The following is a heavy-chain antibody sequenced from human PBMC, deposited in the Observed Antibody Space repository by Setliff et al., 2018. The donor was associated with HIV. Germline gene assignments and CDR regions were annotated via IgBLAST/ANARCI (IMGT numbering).Heavy chain of an antibody. J-gene: IGHJ6*03. Sequence: ASVKVSCKASGYSFTSYTIHWVRQAPGQRLEWMGWINAGNGNTKYSQKFRGRVTFTRDTSASTAYMELSGLGFEDTAVYYCATVSYGSGRYLLRPYYYMDVWGKGTTVTVSS. CDR2: INAGNGNT. D-gene: IGHD3-10*01. CDR1: GYSFTSYT. CDR3: ATVSYGSGRYLLRPYYYMDV. V-gene: IGHV1-3*01.